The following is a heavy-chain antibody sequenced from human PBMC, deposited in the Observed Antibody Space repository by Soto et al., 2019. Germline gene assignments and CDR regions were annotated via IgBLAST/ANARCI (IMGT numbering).Heavy chain of an antibody. CDR2: IYYSGST. D-gene: IGHD2-15*01. CDR3: SRGINSAFDS. CDR1: GGSISSGDYY. Sequence: PSETLSLTCTVSGGSISSGDYYWSWIRQPPGKGLEWIGYIYYSGSTYYNPSLKSRVTISVDTSKNQFSLQLSSVTPEDTATYYCSRGINSAFDSWGQGTLVNVSS. J-gene: IGHJ4*02. V-gene: IGHV4-30-4*01.